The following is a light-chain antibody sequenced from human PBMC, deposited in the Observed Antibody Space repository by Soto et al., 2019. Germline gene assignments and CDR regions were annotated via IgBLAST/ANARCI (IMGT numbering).Light chain of an antibody. J-gene: IGKJ1*01. CDR2: GAS. CDR1: QSVSSIY. CDR3: QQYGSSRWT. Sequence: EMVVTQSPGTLSLSPGERATLSCRASQSVSSIYLAWYQQKPGQAPRLLIYGASSRATGIPDRFSGSGSGTDFTLTISRLEPEDFAVYYCQQYGSSRWTFGRGTKVEI. V-gene: IGKV3-20*01.